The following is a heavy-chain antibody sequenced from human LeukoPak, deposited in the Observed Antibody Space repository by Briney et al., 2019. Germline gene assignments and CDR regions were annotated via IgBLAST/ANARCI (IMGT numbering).Heavy chain of an antibody. D-gene: IGHD3-3*01. J-gene: IGHJ6*03. CDR3: ARGNYDFWSGYYTGIPYYMDV. CDR2: ISSSSSYI. CDR1: GFTFSSYS. V-gene: IGHV3-21*01. Sequence: GGSLRLSCAASGFTFSSYSMNWVRQAPGKGLEWVSSISSSSSYIYYADSVKGRFTISRDNAKNSLYLQVNSLRAEDTAVYYCARGNYDFWSGYYTGIPYYMDVWGKGTTVTVSS.